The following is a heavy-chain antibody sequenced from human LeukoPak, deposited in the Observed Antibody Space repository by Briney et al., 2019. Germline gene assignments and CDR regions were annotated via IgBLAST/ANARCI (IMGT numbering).Heavy chain of an antibody. Sequence: GASVKVSCKASGYTFTSYGISWVRQAPGQGLEWMGWISAYNGNTNYAQKLQGRVTMTTDTSTSTAYMELRSLRSDDTAVYYCAREVVVAATEALYYYYGMDVWGQGTLVTVSS. D-gene: IGHD2-15*01. CDR3: AREVVVAATEALYYYYGMDV. CDR1: GYTFTSYG. V-gene: IGHV1-18*01. J-gene: IGHJ6*02. CDR2: ISAYNGNT.